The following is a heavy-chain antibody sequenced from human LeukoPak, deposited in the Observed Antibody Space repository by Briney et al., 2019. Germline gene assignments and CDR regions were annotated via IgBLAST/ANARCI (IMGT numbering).Heavy chain of an antibody. CDR3: ARAAYDYGDFLSWFDP. CDR1: GFTFSSYE. V-gene: IGHV3-7*05. J-gene: IGHJ5*02. Sequence: GGSLRLSCAASGFTFSSYEMNWVRQAPGKGLEWVANINRDGSGKSYVDSVKGRFTISRDNAKNSLYLQMSSLRAEDTAVYYCARAAYDYGDFLSWFDPWGQGTLVTVSS. CDR2: INRDGSGK. D-gene: IGHD4-17*01.